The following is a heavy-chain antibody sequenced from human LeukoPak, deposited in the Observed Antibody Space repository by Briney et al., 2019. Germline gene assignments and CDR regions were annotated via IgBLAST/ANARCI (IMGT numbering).Heavy chain of an antibody. CDR3: ARLAGGSYSDY. CDR1: GVTFSSYA. Sequence: PGGSLRLSCAASGVTFSSYAMNWVRQAPGKGLEYVSRISYNGGSTYYANSVKGRFPISRDNSKNTLYLQMGSLRTEDMAVYYCARLAGGSYSDYWGQGTLVTVSS. CDR2: ISYNGGST. J-gene: IGHJ4*02. V-gene: IGHV3-64*01. D-gene: IGHD1-26*01.